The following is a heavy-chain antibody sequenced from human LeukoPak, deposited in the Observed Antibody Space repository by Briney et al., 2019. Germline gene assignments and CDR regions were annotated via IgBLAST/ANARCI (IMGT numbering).Heavy chain of an antibody. CDR1: GDSVSSISDA. Sequence: SQTLSLTCAISGDSVSSISDAWNWIRQSPTRGLEWLGRTYYRSKWYNEYPVSVKGRININPDPSKNQFSLQLNSVTPEDTAVYYCALARSEYHYGMDVWGQGATVTVSS. V-gene: IGHV6-1*01. J-gene: IGHJ6*02. CDR2: TYYRSKWYN. CDR3: ALARSEYHYGMDV.